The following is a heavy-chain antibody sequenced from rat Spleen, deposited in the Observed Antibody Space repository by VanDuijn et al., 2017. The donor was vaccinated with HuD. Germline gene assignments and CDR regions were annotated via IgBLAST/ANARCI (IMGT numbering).Heavy chain of an antibody. J-gene: IGHJ3*01. CDR2: ISTGGGNT. CDR1: GFTFSDYY. CDR3: TTGSSGWFAY. V-gene: IGHV5-27*01. D-gene: IGHD4-3*01. Sequence: EVQLVESGGGLVQPGRSLKLSCAASGFTFSDYYMAWVRQAPTKGLEWVASISTGGGNTYYRDSVKGRFTISRDNAKSPLYLQMDSLRSEDTATYYCTTGSSGWFAYWGQGTLVTVSS.